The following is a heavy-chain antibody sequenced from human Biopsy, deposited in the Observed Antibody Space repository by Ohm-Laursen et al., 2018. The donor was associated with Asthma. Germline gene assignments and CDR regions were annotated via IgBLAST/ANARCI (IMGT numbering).Heavy chain of an antibody. CDR1: GYTFNRAV. D-gene: IGHD3-10*01. CDR3: ARAVDYSHYYGIDV. CDR2: ISVYNGNT. J-gene: IGHJ6*02. V-gene: IGHV1-18*01. Sequence: ASVNASCNTSGYTFNRAVITWVRQAPGQGLEWIGWISVYNGNTKVAQKLQDRVTMITDTSTSTAYMELRSLRSDDTAVYLCARAVDYSHYYGIDVWGQGTTVTVS.